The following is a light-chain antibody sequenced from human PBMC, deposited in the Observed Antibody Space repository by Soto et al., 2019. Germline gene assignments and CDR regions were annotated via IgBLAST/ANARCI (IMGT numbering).Light chain of an antibody. CDR3: SSYAGSNNPVI. Sequence: QSALTQPPSASGSPGQSVTISCTGTSSDVGGYNYVSWYQQHPGKAPKFMIYEVSKRPSGVPDRFSGSKSGSTASLTVSGLQADDEADYYCSSYAGSNNPVIFGGGTQLTVL. J-gene: IGLJ2*01. CDR1: SSDVGGYNY. CDR2: EVS. V-gene: IGLV2-8*01.